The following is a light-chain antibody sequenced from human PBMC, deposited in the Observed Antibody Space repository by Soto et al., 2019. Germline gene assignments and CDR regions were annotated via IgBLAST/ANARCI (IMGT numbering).Light chain of an antibody. Sequence: EIVMTQSPATLSVSPGERATLYCGASQSVSSNLAWYQQKPGQAPRLLIYGASTRATGIPDRFSGSGSGTEFTLTISSLQSEDFAVYYCQQYNNWPGVTFGPGTKVDIK. CDR1: QSVSSN. CDR3: QQYNNWPGVT. V-gene: IGKV3-15*01. J-gene: IGKJ3*01. CDR2: GAS.